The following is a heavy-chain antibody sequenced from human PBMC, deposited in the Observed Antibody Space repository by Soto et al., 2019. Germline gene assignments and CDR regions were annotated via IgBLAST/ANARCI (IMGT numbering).Heavy chain of an antibody. J-gene: IGHJ4*02. Sequence: GSGPTLVNPTETLTLTCTVSGFSLSNARMGVSWIRQPPGKALEWLAHIFSNDEKSYSTSLKSRLTISKDTSKSQVVLTMTNMDPVDTATYYCARISDPWLGDRHYFDYWGQGTLVTVSS. V-gene: IGHV2-26*01. D-gene: IGHD3-10*01. CDR1: GFSLSNARMG. CDR3: ARISDPWLGDRHYFDY. CDR2: IFSNDEK.